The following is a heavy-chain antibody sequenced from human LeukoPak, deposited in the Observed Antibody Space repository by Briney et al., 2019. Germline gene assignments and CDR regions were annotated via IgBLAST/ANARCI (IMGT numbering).Heavy chain of an antibody. D-gene: IGHD3-16*01. J-gene: IGHJ4*02. V-gene: IGHV4-39*07. CDR3: ARGFGHYFDY. CDR1: GGSISSSYYY. CDR2: IHYSGST. Sequence: PSETLSLTCTVSGGSISSSYYYWGWIRQPPGKVLEWIGSIHYSGSTYYNPSLKSRVTTSVDTSKNQFSLKLPSVTAADTAVYYCARGFGHYFDYWGQGTLVTVSS.